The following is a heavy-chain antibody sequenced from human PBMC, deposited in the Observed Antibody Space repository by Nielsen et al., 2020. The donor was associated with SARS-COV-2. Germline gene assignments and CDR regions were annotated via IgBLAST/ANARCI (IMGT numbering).Heavy chain of an antibody. Sequence: GESLKISCAASGFTFSTYWMHWVRQAPGKGLEWVSRINPDEIGTNYADSVKGRFTISRDNAKNTVYLQMNSLRAEDTAVFYYARGRYASLDQWGQGTLVTVSS. V-gene: IGHV3-74*01. D-gene: IGHD3-9*01. CDR2: INPDEIGT. J-gene: IGHJ4*02. CDR3: ARGRYASLDQ. CDR1: GFTFSTYW.